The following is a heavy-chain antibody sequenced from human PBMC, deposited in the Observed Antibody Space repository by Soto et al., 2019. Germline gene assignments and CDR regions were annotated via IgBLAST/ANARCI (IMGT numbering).Heavy chain of an antibody. V-gene: IGHV4-59*12. J-gene: IGHJ4*02. D-gene: IGHD3-3*01. Sequence: SETLSLTCTVSGGSISSYYWSWIRQPPGKGLEWIGYIYYSGSTNYNPSLKSRVTISVDTSKNQFSLKLSSVTAADTAVYYCARWGAYDFWSGSLYYFDYWGQGTLVTVSS. CDR2: IYYSGST. CDR3: ARWGAYDFWSGSLYYFDY. CDR1: GGSISSYY.